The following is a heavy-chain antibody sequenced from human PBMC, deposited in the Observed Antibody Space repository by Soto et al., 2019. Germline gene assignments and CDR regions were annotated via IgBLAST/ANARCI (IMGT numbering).Heavy chain of an antibody. CDR3: ARTDQSLWFGELSILSWFDP. CDR1: GFSLSTSGVG. D-gene: IGHD3-10*01. V-gene: IGHV2-5*02. CDR2: IYWDDDK. J-gene: IGHJ5*02. Sequence: QITLKESGPTLVKPTQTLTLTCTFSGFSLSTSGVGVGWIRQPPGKALEWLALIYWDDDKRYSPSLKSRLTITKDTPKNQTVLTMTNMDPVDTATHYCARTDQSLWFGELSILSWFDPWGQGTLVTVSS.